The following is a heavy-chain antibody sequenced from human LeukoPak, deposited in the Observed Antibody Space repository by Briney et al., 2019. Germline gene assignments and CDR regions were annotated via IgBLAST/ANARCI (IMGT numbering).Heavy chain of an antibody. Sequence: SETLSLTCTVLGGSISGSSYYWGWIRQPPGKGLEWIGSIYYSGNTYYNPSLKSRVTISVDTSKNQFSLKLSSVTAADTAVYYCARSLRGASHHFDYWGQGTLVTVSS. D-gene: IGHD1-26*01. CDR2: IYYSGNT. CDR1: GGSISGSSYY. J-gene: IGHJ4*02. V-gene: IGHV4-39*01. CDR3: ARSLRGASHHFDY.